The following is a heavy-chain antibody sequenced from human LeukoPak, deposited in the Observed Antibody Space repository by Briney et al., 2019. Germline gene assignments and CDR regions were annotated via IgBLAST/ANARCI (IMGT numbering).Heavy chain of an antibody. J-gene: IGHJ3*02. CDR3: AKDIEVATPGAFDI. CDR2: IIPILGIA. V-gene: IGHV1-69*04. CDR1: GGTFSSYA. Sequence: SVKVSCKASGGTFSSYAISWVRQAPGQGLEWMGRIIPILGIANYAQKFQGRVTITADKSTSTAYMELSSLRSEDTALYYCAKDIEVATPGAFDIWGQGTMVTVSS. D-gene: IGHD6-19*01.